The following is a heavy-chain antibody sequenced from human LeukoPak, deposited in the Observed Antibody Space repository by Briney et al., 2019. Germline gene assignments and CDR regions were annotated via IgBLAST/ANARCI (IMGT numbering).Heavy chain of an antibody. CDR3: NTDFGGALVMATIVDAFDL. J-gene: IGHJ3*01. CDR1: GFTFSNAW. V-gene: IGHV3-15*01. CDR2: IKSKIDGGTT. D-gene: IGHD5-24*01. Sequence: PGGSLRLSCAASGFTFSNAWMSWVRQAPGKGLEWVGRIKSKIDGGTTDYAAPVKGRFTISRDDSKNTLYAQMNSLKTEDTAVYYCNTDFGGALVMATIVDAFDLWGQGTMVTVSS.